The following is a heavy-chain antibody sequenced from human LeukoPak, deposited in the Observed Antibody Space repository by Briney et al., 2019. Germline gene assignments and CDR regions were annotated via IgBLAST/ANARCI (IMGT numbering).Heavy chain of an antibody. CDR2: IYYTGGT. D-gene: IGHD6-13*01. J-gene: IGHJ4*02. CDR1: GASISSYY. CDR3: TRCRYCSSSDFEY. V-gene: IGHV4-59*01. Sequence: SETLSLTCTVSGASISSYYWSWIRQPPGKGLEWIGYIYYTGGTNYNPSLKSRVTISQDTSKNQLSLKLTSVTAADTAVYYCTRCRYCSSSDFEYWGQGALVTVSS.